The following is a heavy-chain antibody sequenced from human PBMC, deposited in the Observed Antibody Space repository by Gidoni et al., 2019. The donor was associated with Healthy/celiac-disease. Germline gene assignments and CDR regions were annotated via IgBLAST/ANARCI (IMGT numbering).Heavy chain of an antibody. D-gene: IGHD6-13*01. CDR1: GSTFTGYY. J-gene: IGHJ5*02. Sequence: QVQLVQSGAEVKKPGASVKVSCKASGSTFTGYYMHWVRQAPGQGLEWMGWNNHNSGGTNYAQKFQGRVTMTRDTSSSTAYMELSRLRSDDTAVYYCAREIAAAGTEVDWFDPWGQGTLVTVSS. V-gene: IGHV1-2*02. CDR3: AREIAAAGTEVDWFDP. CDR2: NNHNSGGT.